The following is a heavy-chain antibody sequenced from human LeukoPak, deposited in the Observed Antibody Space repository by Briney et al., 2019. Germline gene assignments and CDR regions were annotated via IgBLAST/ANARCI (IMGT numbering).Heavy chain of an antibody. CDR3: ARGNSFDY. V-gene: IGHV3-66*01. CDR1: GFTVSSNY. Sequence: GGSLRLSCAASGFTVSSNYMSWVRQAPGKGLDWVSGIYSGGCTYYADSVKGRFTISRDNAKNTLYLQMNSLRVEDTAVYYCARGNSFDYWGQGTLVTVSS. CDR2: IYSGGCT. J-gene: IGHJ4*02.